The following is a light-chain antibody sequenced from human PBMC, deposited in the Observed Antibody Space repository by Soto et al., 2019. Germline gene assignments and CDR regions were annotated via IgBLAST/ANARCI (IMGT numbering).Light chain of an antibody. Sequence: QSVLTQPPSASGTTGQRVTITCSGSSSNIGSNYVYWYQQLAGTAPKLLIYGDNQRPSGVPDRFSGSKSGTSATLAISGLRSEDEADYYCTAWDSSLSALLFGTGTKLTVL. J-gene: IGLJ3*02. V-gene: IGLV1-47*02. CDR2: GDN. CDR1: SSNIGSNY. CDR3: TAWDSSLSALL.